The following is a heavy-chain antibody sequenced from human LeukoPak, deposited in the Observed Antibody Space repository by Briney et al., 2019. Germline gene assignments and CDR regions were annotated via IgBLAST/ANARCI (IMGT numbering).Heavy chain of an antibody. CDR2: LYTSGYT. Sequence: SETLSLTCTVSGGSISGFYWSWIRQSAGKGLEWIGRLYTSGYTNYNPSLESRVTMSVDTSKNQFSLKLRSVTAADMAVYYCARDNRILWFGENHHYGMDVWGQGTTVTVSS. J-gene: IGHJ6*02. V-gene: IGHV4-4*07. D-gene: IGHD3-10*01. CDR3: ARDNRILWFGENHHYGMDV. CDR1: GGSISGFY.